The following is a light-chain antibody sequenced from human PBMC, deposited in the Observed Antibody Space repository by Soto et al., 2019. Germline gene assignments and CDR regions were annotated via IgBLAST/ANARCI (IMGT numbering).Light chain of an antibody. J-gene: IGKJ1*01. CDR2: GAS. V-gene: IGKV3D-15*01. CDR3: QQYDNWPRT. CDR1: QSVSSD. Sequence: EIVLTQSPATLSLSPGERATLSCRASQSVSSDLAWYHQKPGQAPRLLIYGASTRATGIPARFSGSGSGTEFTLTISSLQSEDFAAYYCQQYDNWPRTFGQGTKVDIK.